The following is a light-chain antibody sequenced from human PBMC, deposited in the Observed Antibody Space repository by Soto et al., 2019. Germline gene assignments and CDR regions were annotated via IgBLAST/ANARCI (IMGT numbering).Light chain of an antibody. Sequence: DIQMNQSLSTLSGSVGDRVTITCRASQTITTWLAWYQQKPGKAPKLLIYDASTLESGVPSRFSGSGFGTEFSLTISSLQPDDFTSYYCQQYTTRSGTFGQVTKVDNK. CDR2: DAS. J-gene: IGKJ1*01. CDR3: QQYTTRSGT. V-gene: IGKV1-5*01. CDR1: QTITTW.